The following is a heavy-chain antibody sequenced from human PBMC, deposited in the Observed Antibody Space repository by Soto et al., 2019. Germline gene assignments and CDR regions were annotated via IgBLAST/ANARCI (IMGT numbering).Heavy chain of an antibody. D-gene: IGHD3-22*01. CDR3: ARAGRTYYYDSSGFPPPDY. V-gene: IGHV4-30-4*01. CDR2: IYYSGST. J-gene: IGHJ4*02. Sequence: PWVTLSLTCTVSGGSISSGDYYWSWIRQPPGKGLEWIGYIYYSGSTYYNPSLKSRVTISVDTSKNQFSLKLSSVTGADTAVYYCARAGRTYYYDSSGFPPPDYWGQGTLVTAPQ. CDR1: GGSISSGDYY.